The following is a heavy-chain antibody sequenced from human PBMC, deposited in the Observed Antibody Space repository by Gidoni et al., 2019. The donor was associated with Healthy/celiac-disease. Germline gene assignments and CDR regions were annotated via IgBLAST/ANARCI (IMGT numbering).Heavy chain of an antibody. D-gene: IGHD2-15*01. V-gene: IGHV4-34*01. J-gene: IGHJ4*02. Sequence: QVQLQQWGAGLLKPSETLSLTCAVYGGSFSGYYWSWIRQPPGKGLEWIGEINHSGSTNYNPSLKSRVTISVDTSKNQFSLKLSSVTAADTAVYYCARVGRWGGKSSWGQGTLVTVSS. CDR1: GGSFSGYY. CDR3: ARVGRWGGKSS. CDR2: INHSGST.